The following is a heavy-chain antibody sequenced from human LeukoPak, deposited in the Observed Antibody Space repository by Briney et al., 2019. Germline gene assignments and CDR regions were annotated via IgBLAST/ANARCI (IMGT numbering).Heavy chain of an antibody. CDR2: IYYSGST. D-gene: IGHD3-22*01. CDR1: GGSVSSGSYY. Sequence: SETLSHTCTVSGGSVSSGSYYWSWIGQPPGKGLEWIGYIYYSGSTNYNPSLKSRVTISVDTSKNQFSLKLSSVTAADTAVYYCAGEPHYHDSSGYPVHWGQGTLVTVSS. J-gene: IGHJ4*02. CDR3: AGEPHYHDSSGYPVH. V-gene: IGHV4-61*01.